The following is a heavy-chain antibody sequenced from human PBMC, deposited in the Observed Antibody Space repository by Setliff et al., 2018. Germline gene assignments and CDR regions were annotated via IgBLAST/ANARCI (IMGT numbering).Heavy chain of an antibody. Sequence: ASVKVSCKASGYTFSNYGLSWVRQAPGQGPEWMGWISASNGQTRYTEELQGRVTMTTDTSTGTAYMELGSLTSDDTAIYYCARINFYVSSGYYYAPDYWGPGTLVTVSS. CDR2: ISASNGQT. J-gene: IGHJ4*02. D-gene: IGHD3-22*01. CDR3: ARINFYVSSGYYYAPDY. CDR1: GYTFSNYG. V-gene: IGHV1-18*01.